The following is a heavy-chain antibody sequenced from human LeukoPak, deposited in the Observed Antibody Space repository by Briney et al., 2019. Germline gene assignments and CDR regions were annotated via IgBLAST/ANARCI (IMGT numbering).Heavy chain of an antibody. CDR2: ITATSGSV. V-gene: IGHV3-48*04. Sequence: GGSLRLSCTGSNFSFGYFGMNWVRQTQGKGRKWLSNITATSGSVYYADSVKGRFTISRDNSKNSLYLQMDSLRAEDTAVYYCARCDSYSSSWSRQFDYWGQGTLVIVSS. D-gene: IGHD6-13*01. CDR1: NFSFGYFG. CDR3: ARCDSYSSSWSRQFDY. J-gene: IGHJ4*02.